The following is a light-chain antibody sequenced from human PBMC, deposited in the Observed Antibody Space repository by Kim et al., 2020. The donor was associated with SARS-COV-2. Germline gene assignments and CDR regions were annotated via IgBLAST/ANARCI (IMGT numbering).Light chain of an antibody. CDR2: GAS. Sequence: VSPGERATLSCRASQSVSSNLAWYQQILGQAPRLLIYGASTRATVLPARFSGSGSGTEFTLSISSLQTEDLAGYYCQQYNNWPHTFGQGTKVDIK. J-gene: IGKJ1*01. CDR3: QQYNNWPHT. V-gene: IGKV3-15*01. CDR1: QSVSSN.